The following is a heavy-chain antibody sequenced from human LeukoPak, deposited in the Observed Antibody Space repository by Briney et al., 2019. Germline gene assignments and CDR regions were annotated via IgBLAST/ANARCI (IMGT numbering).Heavy chain of an antibody. CDR3: ARDLMGIAYRGAFYY. CDR1: GGSISSSSYY. V-gene: IGHV4-39*07. J-gene: IGHJ4*02. Sequence: SETLSLTCTVSGGSISSSSYYWGWIRQPPGKGLEWIGSIYYSGSTYYNPSLKSRVTISVDTSKNQFSLKLSSVTAADTAVYYCARDLMGIAYRGAFYYWGQGTLVTVSS. CDR2: IYYSGST. D-gene: IGHD6-13*01.